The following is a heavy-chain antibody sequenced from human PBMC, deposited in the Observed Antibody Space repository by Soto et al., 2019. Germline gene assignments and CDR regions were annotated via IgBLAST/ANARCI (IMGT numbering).Heavy chain of an antibody. CDR3: AREAAGILNWFDP. V-gene: IGHV4-31*03. D-gene: IGHD6-25*01. Sequence: SETLSVTCTVSGGSISSGGYYWSWIRQHPGKGLEWIGYIYYSGSTYYNPSLKSRVTISVDTSKNQFSLKLSSVTAADTAVYYCAREAAGILNWFDPWGQGTLVTVSS. J-gene: IGHJ5*02. CDR1: GGSISSGGYY. CDR2: IYYSGST.